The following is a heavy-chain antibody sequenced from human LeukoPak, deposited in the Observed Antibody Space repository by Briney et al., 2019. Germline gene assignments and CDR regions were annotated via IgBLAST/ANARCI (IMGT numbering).Heavy chain of an antibody. V-gene: IGHV4-34*01. Sequence: PSETLSLTCAVYGGSFSGYYWSWIRQPPGKGLEWIGEINHSGSTNYNPALKRRVTISVDTSKNQSTLKLSAETAADTAVYYCARGGRYYWGVYYFDYWGQGTLVTVSS. D-gene: IGHD1-20*01. J-gene: IGHJ4*02. CDR3: ARGGRYYWGVYYFDY. CDR2: INHSGST. CDR1: GGSFSGYY.